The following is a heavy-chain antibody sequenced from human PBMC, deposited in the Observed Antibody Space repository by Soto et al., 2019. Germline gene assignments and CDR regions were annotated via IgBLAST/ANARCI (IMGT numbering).Heavy chain of an antibody. CDR1: GYTFTSYY. CDR2: INPSGGST. V-gene: IGHV1-46*03. J-gene: IGHJ5*02. D-gene: IGHD2-2*01. CDR3: PRGGIVVLPSAQYKWFTP. Sequence: QVQLVQSGAEVKKPGASVKVSCKASGYTFTSYYMHWVRQAPGQGLEWMGIINPSGGSTSYAQKFEGGVTKAWDTSPNTADMALSGRRSEDAPLYYGPRGGIVVLPSAQYKWFTPWGGGPLV.